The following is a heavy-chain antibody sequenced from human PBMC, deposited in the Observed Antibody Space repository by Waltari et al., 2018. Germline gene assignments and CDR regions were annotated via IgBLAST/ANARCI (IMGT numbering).Heavy chain of an antibody. CDR1: GFTFSNAW. CDR2: IKSKTDGGTT. Sequence: EVQLVESGGGLVKPGGSLRLSCAASGFTFSNAWMSWVRQAPGKGLEWVGRIKSKTDGGTTDYAAPVKGRFTISRDDSKNTLYLQMNSLKTEDTAVYYCTTAGNGDLDYYYYYGMDVWGQGTTVTVSS. V-gene: IGHV3-15*01. CDR3: TTAGNGDLDYYYYYGMDV. J-gene: IGHJ6*02. D-gene: IGHD4-17*01.